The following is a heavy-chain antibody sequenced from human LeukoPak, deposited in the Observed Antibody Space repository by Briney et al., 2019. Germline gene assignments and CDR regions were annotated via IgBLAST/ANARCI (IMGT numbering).Heavy chain of an antibody. D-gene: IGHD1-26*01. CDR3: ARDVGASAPDAFDI. Sequence: PGGSLRLSCAASGFTFSTYNMNWVRQAPGKGLEWVSSISSSSNYIYYADSVKGRFTISRGNAKNSLYLQMNSLRVEDTDVYYCARDVGASAPDAFDIWGQGTVVTVSS. CDR1: GFTFSTYN. V-gene: IGHV3-21*01. J-gene: IGHJ3*02. CDR2: ISSSSNYI.